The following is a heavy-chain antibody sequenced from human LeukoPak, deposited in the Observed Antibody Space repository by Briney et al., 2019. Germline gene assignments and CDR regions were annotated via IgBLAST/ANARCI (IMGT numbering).Heavy chain of an antibody. Sequence: QAGGSLRLSCAASGFTFSRYWMHWVRQAPGKGLVWVSRINSDGSSKSYADSVKGRFTISRDNAKNSLYLQMNSLRAEDTAVYYCARGLYYYDSSGRHVVEHWGQGTLVTVSS. CDR2: INSDGSSK. D-gene: IGHD3-22*01. J-gene: IGHJ1*01. CDR3: ARGLYYYDSSGRHVVEH. V-gene: IGHV3-74*01. CDR1: GFTFSRYW.